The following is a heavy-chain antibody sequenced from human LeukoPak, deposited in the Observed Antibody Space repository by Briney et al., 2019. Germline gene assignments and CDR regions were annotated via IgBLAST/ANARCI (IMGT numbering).Heavy chain of an antibody. D-gene: IGHD2-15*01. V-gene: IGHV3-7*01. J-gene: IGHJ4*02. CDR2: IRRYRSDK. CDR1: GFPFSSNW. CDR3: TRDRNCGDGGCYPHFDY. Sequence: GGSLRLSCAASGFPFSSNWMSWVRQAPGKGLEGVANIRRYRSDKYYMDSVKGRFTISRDNAENSLSLQKNSLRAEDTAVYYCTRDRNCGDGGCYPHFDYWGQGVQAIVSA.